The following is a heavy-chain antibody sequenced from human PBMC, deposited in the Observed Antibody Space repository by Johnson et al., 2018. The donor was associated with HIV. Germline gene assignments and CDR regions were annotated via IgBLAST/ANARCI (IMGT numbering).Heavy chain of an antibody. CDR1: GFTFSHAW. J-gene: IGHJ3*02. D-gene: IGHD6-25*01. CDR3: ARAKQRADAFDI. V-gene: IGHV3-15*01. Sequence: VQLVESGGGLVKPGGSLRLSCAASGFTFSHAWMSWVRQAPGKGLEWVARIKSKTDGGTSDYAAPVKGRFTISRDDSKNTLYLQMNSLRAEDTAVYYCARAKQRADAFDIWGQGTMVTVSS. CDR2: IKSKTDGGTS.